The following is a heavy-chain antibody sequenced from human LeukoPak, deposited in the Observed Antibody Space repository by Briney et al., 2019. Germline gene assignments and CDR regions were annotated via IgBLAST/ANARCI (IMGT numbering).Heavy chain of an antibody. CDR3: ASTPDYYMDV. J-gene: IGHJ6*03. CDR1: GFTFDDYG. Sequence: PGGSLRLSCAASGFTFDDYGMSWVRQAPGKGLEWVSGINWNGGSTGYADSVKGRFTISRDNAKDSLYLQMNSLRAEDTALYYCASTPDYYMDVWGKGTTVTVSS. V-gene: IGHV3-20*04. CDR2: INWNGGST.